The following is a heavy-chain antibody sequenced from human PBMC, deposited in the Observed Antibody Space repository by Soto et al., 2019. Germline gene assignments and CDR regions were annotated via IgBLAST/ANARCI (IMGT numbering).Heavy chain of an antibody. CDR3: AFNNLPYYYMDV. J-gene: IGHJ6*03. V-gene: IGHV1-3*01. Sequence: ASVKVSCKASGYTFTSYAMHWVRQAPGQRLEWMGWINAGNGNTKYSQKFQGRVTITRDTSASTAYMELSSLRSEDTAVYYCAFNNLPYYYMDVWGKGTTVTVSS. D-gene: IGHD1-1*01. CDR1: GYTFTSYA. CDR2: INAGNGNT.